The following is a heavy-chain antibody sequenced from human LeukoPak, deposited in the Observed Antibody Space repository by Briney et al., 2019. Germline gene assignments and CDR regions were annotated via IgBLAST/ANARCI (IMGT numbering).Heavy chain of an antibody. CDR2: IYPGDSDT. V-gene: IGHV5-51*01. J-gene: IGHJ6*02. CDR1: GYSFSTYW. D-gene: IGHD1-26*01. CDR3: ARLGDYYYYGMDV. Sequence: GESLKISCKGSGYSFSTYWIGWVRQMPGKGLEWMGIIYPGDSDTRYSPSFQGQVTISADKSISTAYLQWSSLKASDTAMYYCARLGDYYYYGMDVWGQGTTVTVSS.